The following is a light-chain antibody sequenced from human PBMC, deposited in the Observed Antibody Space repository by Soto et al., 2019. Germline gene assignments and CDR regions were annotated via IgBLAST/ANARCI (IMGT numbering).Light chain of an antibody. V-gene: IGLV2-14*03. CDR3: LSFTTTSTHV. J-gene: IGLJ1*01. Sequence: QSALTQPASLSGSPGQSITISCTGTSSDIGAYDYVSWFQQHPGKAPKLMISDVNNRPSGVSNRFSGSKSGNTAYLTISGLQVEDEAEYFCLSFTTTSTHVFGTGTKVTVL. CDR1: SSDIGAYDY. CDR2: DVN.